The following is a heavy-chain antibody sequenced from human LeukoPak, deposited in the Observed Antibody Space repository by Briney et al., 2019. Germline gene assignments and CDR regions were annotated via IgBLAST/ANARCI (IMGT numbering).Heavy chain of an antibody. CDR2: IYYSGST. V-gene: IGHV4-61*05. D-gene: IGHD3-10*01. CDR1: GGSISSSSYY. J-gene: IGHJ4*02. CDR3: ARHYRGYYGSGSLFDY. Sequence: SETLSLTCTVSGGSISSSSYYWSWIRQPPGKGLAWIGYIYYSGSTNYNPSLKSRVTVSVDTSKNQFSLKLSSVTAADTAVYYCARHYRGYYGSGSLFDYWGQGTLVTVSS.